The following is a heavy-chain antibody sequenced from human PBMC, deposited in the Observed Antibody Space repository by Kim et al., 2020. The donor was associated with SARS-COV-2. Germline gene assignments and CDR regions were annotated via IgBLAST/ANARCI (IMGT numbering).Heavy chain of an antibody. Sequence: IKSAGSSAYADSGKARFTISRDNDKNTLYRQMNSLRAEDTAVYYCATRDYWGQGTLVTVSS. CDR3: ATRDY. J-gene: IGHJ4*02. V-gene: IGHV3-74*01. CDR2: IKSAGSSA.